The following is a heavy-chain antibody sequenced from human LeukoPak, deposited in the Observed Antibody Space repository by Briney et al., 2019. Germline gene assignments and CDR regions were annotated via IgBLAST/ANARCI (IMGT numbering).Heavy chain of an antibody. CDR3: ARDSSGLISEYYFDY. CDR1: GGSISSYY. D-gene: IGHD3-22*01. Sequence: KPSETLSLTCTVSGGSISSYYWSWIRQPAGKGLEWIGRIYTSGSTNYNPSLKSRVTMSVDTSKNQFSLKLSSVTAADTAVYYCARDSSGLISEYYFDYWGQGTLVTVSS. V-gene: IGHV4-4*07. J-gene: IGHJ4*02. CDR2: IYTSGST.